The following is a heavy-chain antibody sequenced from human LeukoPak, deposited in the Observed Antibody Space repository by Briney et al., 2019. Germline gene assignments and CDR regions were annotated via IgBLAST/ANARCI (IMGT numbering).Heavy chain of an antibody. Sequence: PGGSLRLSCAASGFTVSSNYMSWVRQAPGKGLEWVSVIYSGGSTYYADSVKGRFTISRDNSKNTLYLQMNSLRPEETAVYYCARSPRFGEFNSWGQGTLVTVSS. CDR2: IYSGGST. CDR1: GFTVSSNY. CDR3: ARSPRFGEFNS. D-gene: IGHD3-10*02. V-gene: IGHV3-66*02. J-gene: IGHJ4*02.